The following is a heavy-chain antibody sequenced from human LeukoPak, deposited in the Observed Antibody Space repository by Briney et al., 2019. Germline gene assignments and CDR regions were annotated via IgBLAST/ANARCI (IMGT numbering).Heavy chain of an antibody. CDR3: AGVLEYYDYVWGSYRPSHYFDY. D-gene: IGHD3-16*02. CDR1: GGSFSGYY. Sequence: PSETLSLTCAVYGGSFSGYYWSWIRQPPGKGLEWIGEINHSGSTNYNPSLKSRVTISVDTSKNQFSLKLSSVTAADTAVYYCAGVLEYYDYVWGSYRPSHYFDYWGQGTLVTVSS. CDR2: INHSGST. J-gene: IGHJ4*02. V-gene: IGHV4-34*01.